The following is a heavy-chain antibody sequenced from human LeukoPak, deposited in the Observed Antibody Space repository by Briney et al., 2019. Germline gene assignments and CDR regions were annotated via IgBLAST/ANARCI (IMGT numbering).Heavy chain of an antibody. D-gene: IGHD5-18*01. Sequence: GASVKVSCKASGYTFTGYYMHWVRQAPGQGLEWMGWINPNSGGTNYAQKFQGRVTMTRDTSISTAYMELSSLRSDDTAVYYCAKDSYGYFWFDPWGQGTLVTVSS. CDR1: GYTFTGYY. J-gene: IGHJ5*02. CDR2: INPNSGGT. V-gene: IGHV1-2*02. CDR3: AKDSYGYFWFDP.